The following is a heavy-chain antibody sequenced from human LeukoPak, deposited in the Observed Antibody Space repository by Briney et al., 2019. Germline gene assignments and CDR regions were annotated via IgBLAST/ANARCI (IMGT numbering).Heavy chain of an antibody. V-gene: IGHV3-7*01. Sequence: PGESLRLSCAASGFSVSIYWMSWVRQSPGKGLEWVADMKPDGNEKYYMDSVKGRFTISRDSAKNSLYLQMNSLRVEDTAIYYCARAVKVFGLVVGPFDPWGQGTLVTVSS. D-gene: IGHD3/OR15-3a*01. J-gene: IGHJ5*02. CDR2: MKPDGNEK. CDR3: ARAVKVFGLVVGPFDP. CDR1: GFSVSIYW.